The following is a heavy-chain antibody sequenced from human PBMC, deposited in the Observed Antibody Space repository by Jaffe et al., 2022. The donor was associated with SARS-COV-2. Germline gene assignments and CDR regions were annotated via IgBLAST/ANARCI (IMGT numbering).Heavy chain of an antibody. V-gene: IGHV3-9*01. Sequence: EVQLVESGGGLVQPGRSLRLSCAASGFTFDDYAMHWVRQAPGKGLEWVSGISWNSGSIGYADSVKGRFTISRDNAKNSLYLQMNSLRAEDTALYYCAKEEDSSGERGYAFDIWGQGTMVTVSS. CDR2: ISWNSGSI. J-gene: IGHJ3*02. CDR3: AKEEDSSGERGYAFDI. CDR1: GFTFDDYA. D-gene: IGHD6-19*01.